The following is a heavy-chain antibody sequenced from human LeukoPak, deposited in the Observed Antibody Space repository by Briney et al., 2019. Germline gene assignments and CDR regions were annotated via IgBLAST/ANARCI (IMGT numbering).Heavy chain of an antibody. CDR1: GGSFSGYY. CDR2: INHSGST. CDR3: ASFGYSGGY. V-gene: IGHV4-34*01. Sequence: PSETLSLTCAAYGGSFSGYYWSWIRQPPGKGLEWIGEINHSGSTNYNPSLKSRVTISVDTSKNQFSLKLSSVTTADTAVYYCASFGYSGGYWGQGTLVTVSS. D-gene: IGHD5-12*01. J-gene: IGHJ4*02.